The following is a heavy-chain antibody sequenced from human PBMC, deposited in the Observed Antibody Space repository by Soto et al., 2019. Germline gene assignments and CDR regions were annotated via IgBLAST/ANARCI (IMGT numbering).Heavy chain of an antibody. CDR2: ISAYNGNT. CDR3: ARNPPPYDSSGYYYFDY. CDR1: GYTFTSYG. J-gene: IGHJ4*02. Sequence: ASMQVSCKASGYTFTSYGISWVRQAPGQGLEWMGWISAYNGNTNYAQKLQGRVTMTTDTSTSTAYMELRSLRSDDTAVYYCARNPPPYDSSGYYYFDYWGQGTLGTVYS. V-gene: IGHV1-18*01. D-gene: IGHD3-22*01.